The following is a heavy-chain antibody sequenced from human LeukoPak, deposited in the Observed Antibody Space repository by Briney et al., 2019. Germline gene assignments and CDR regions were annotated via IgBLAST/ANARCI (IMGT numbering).Heavy chain of an antibody. J-gene: IGHJ4*02. Sequence: LRLSCAASGFTFSSYAMSWIRQHPGKGLEWIGYIYDSGTTYYSPALQSRVTISVDTSDNKFSLKLKSLTAADTAVYYCARGGDRRGFDYWGQGTLVTVSS. V-gene: IGHV4-31*02. CDR1: GFTFSSYA. D-gene: IGHD1-14*01. CDR3: ARGGDRRGFDY. CDR2: IYDSGTT.